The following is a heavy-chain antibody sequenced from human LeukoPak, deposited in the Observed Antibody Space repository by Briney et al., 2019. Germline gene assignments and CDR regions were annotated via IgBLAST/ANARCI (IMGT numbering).Heavy chain of an antibody. D-gene: IGHD3-10*01. J-gene: IGHJ6*03. CDR2: FYPDDSDT. Sequence: GASFQIPSKGSASSFISYWIGWVRQLPGKGLEWLGIFYPDDSDTRYSPSFQGQVTISADKSISTAYLQWSSLKASDTAMYYCARHSTMVRGVNHYYYMDVWGKGTTVTVSS. V-gene: IGHV5-51*01. CDR1: ASSFISYW. CDR3: ARHSTMVRGVNHYYYMDV.